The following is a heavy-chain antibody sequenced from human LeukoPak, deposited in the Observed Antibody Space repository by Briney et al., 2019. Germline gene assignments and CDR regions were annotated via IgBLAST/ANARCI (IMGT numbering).Heavy chain of an antibody. J-gene: IGHJ4*02. D-gene: IGHD1-7*01. CDR2: IRSSSSTI. V-gene: IGHV3-48*04. CDR3: ARMNYISSGWGAPFDY. Sequence: QPGGSLRLSCTASGFTFGDYAMSWVRQAPGKGLEWISYIRSSSSTIYYADSMKGRFTISRDNAKNSLYLQMNSLRAEDTAVYYCARMNYISSGWGAPFDYWGQGTLVTVSS. CDR1: GFTFGDYA.